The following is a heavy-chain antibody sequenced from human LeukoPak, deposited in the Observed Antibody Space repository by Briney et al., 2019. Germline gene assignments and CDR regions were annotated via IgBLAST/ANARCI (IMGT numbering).Heavy chain of an antibody. CDR1: GFTFSNYA. Sequence: GGSLRLSCAASGFTFSNYAMSWVRQAPGAGLEWVSAISGDGGTNTYYADSVKGRFTISRDNSKNTLYLQMNSLGAEDTALFYCAKHLSGSRTFDYWGQGTLVTVSS. CDR2: ISGDGGTNT. D-gene: IGHD1-26*01. CDR3: AKHLSGSRTFDY. J-gene: IGHJ4*02. V-gene: IGHV3-23*01.